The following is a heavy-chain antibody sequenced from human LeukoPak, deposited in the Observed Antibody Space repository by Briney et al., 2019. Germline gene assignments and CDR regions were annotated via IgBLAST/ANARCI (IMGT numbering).Heavy chain of an antibody. Sequence: PSETLSLTCTVSGGSITNYYWSWIRQPPGKGLEWIGYIHYSGSTKYKSSLKSRVTISVDKSKKQFSLKLPSVTAADTAVYYCARDGTSSSRILDKRWFDPWGQGTLVTVSS. J-gene: IGHJ5*02. CDR1: GGSITNYY. V-gene: IGHV4-59*01. CDR3: ARDGTSSSRILDKRWFDP. D-gene: IGHD6-13*01. CDR2: IHYSGST.